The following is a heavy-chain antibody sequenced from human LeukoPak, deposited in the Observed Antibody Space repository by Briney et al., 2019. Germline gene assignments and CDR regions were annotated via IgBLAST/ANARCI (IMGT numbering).Heavy chain of an antibody. J-gene: IGHJ6*03. Sequence: PSETLSLTCTVSGDFITAYYWSWIRQPAGKGLEWIGRIYTSGSTNYNPSLKSRVTMSVDTSKNQFSLKLSSVTAADTAVYYCARAIVGATPSSYYYYMDVWGKGTTVTVSS. V-gene: IGHV4-4*07. CDR2: IYTSGST. CDR1: GDFITAYY. CDR3: ARAIVGATPSSYYYYMDV. D-gene: IGHD1-26*01.